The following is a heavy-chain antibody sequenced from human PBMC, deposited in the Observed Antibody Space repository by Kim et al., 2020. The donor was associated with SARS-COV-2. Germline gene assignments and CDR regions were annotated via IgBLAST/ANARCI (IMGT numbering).Heavy chain of an antibody. CDR2: ISYDGSDK. D-gene: IGHD3-10*01. CDR1: GFTFSNYV. CDR3: AKGVDSGTWRPIDY. J-gene: IGHJ4*02. Sequence: GGSLRLSCAASGFTFSNYVMHWVRQAPGEGLEWVAVISYDGSDKYYADSVKGRFTISRDNSKNTMYLEMNSLRAEDTTVYYCAKGVDSGTWRPIDYWGQGTLVTVSS. V-gene: IGHV3-30*18.